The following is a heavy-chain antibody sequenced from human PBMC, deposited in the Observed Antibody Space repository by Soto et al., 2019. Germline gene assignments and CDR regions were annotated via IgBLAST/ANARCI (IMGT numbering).Heavy chain of an antibody. J-gene: IGHJ6*02. CDR1: GFTFSSYG. CDR2: IWYDGSNK. V-gene: IGHV3-30*02. CDR3: AKEGIGRYYGMDV. D-gene: IGHD2-21*01. Sequence: GSLRLSCAASGFTFSSYGMHWVRQAPGKGLEWVAVIWYDGSNKYYADSVKGRFTISRDNSKNTVYLQMNGLRPEDTAVYYCAKEGIGRYYGMDVWGQGTTVTVSS.